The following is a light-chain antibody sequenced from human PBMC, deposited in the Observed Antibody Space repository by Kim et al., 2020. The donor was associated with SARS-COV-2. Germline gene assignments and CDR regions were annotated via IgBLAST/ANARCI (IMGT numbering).Light chain of an antibody. CDR2: QDN. V-gene: IGLV3-1*01. J-gene: IGLJ2*01. Sequence: VSPGQTASIPCSGDKLGDKYACWYQQKPGQSPVLVIYQDNQRPSGIPERFSGSNSGNTATLTISGTQAMDEADYYCQAWDSSTVVFGGGTQLTVL. CDR1: KLGDKY. CDR3: QAWDSSTVV.